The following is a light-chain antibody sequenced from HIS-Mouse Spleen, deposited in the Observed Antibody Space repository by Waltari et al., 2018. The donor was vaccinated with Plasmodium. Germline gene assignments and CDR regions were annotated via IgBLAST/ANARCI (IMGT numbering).Light chain of an antibody. Sequence: SYELTQPPSVPVSPGQTASTPCLGDKLGIKHACWYPQKPGQSPVLVNYQNSTRPSGIPGRFSGSSSGNTATLTISGTQAMDEADYYCQAWDSSTVVFGGGTKLTVL. CDR2: QNS. J-gene: IGLJ2*01. CDR3: QAWDSSTVV. CDR1: KLGIKH. V-gene: IGLV3-1*01.